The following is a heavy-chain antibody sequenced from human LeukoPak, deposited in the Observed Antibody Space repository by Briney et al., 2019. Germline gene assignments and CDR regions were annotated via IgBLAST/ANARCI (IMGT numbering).Heavy chain of an antibody. CDR2: INPSSGGT. CDR3: ASGTTERIDY. Sequence: ASVKVSCKASGYIFNNYAMNWVRQAPGQGLEWMGRINPSSGGTNYVQKFQGRVTTTRDTSITTAYMELTSLRSDDTAVYYCASGTTERIDYWGQGTLVTVSS. J-gene: IGHJ4*02. V-gene: IGHV1-2*06. CDR1: GYIFNNYA. D-gene: IGHD1-1*01.